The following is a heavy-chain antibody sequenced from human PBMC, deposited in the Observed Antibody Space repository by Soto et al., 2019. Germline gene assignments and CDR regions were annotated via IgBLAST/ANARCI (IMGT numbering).Heavy chain of an antibody. J-gene: IGHJ5*02. V-gene: IGHV3-33*01. CDR2: IWYDGSNK. D-gene: IGHD6-13*01. CDR1: GFTFSSYG. Sequence: GGSLRLSCAASGFTFSSYGMHWVLQAPCKGLEWVAVIWYDGSNKYYADSVKGRFTISRDNSKNTLYLQMNSLRAEDTAVYYCARERSGIAAAGNWCDHGGQGTLVTLSS. CDR3: ARERSGIAAAGNWCDH.